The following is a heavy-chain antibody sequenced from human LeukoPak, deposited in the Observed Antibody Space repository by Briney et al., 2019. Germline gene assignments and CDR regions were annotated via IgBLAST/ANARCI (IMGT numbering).Heavy chain of an antibody. CDR1: GFTFSSYG. V-gene: IGHV3-33*01. Sequence: GRSLRLSGAASGFTFSSYGMHWVRQAPGKGLEWVAVIWYDGSNKYYADSVKGRFTISRDNSKNTLYLQMNSLRAEDTAVYYCARDMSGSLDYWGQGTLVTVSS. CDR2: IWYDGSNK. J-gene: IGHJ4*02. D-gene: IGHD1-26*01. CDR3: ARDMSGSLDY.